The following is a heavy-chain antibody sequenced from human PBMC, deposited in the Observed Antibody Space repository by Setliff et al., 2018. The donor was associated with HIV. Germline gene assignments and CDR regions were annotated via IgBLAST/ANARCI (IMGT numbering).Heavy chain of an antibody. D-gene: IGHD4-17*01. V-gene: IGHV4-4*02. CDR1: GVSISSSNW. CDR2: IYFNLQT. CDR3: TRDWRAYGLMGS. Sequence: PSETLSLTCAVSGVSISSSNWWSWVRQPPGKGLEWIGEIYFNLQTNYNPAFKSRVSMGLDNAKHQFSLRLTSVTAADTAIYYCTRDWRAYGLMGSWGQGRLVTVSS. J-gene: IGHJ5*02.